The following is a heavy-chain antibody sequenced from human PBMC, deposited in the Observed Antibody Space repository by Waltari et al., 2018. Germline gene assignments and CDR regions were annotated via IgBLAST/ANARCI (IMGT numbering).Heavy chain of an antibody. CDR2: IYHSGST. D-gene: IGHD2-2*01. CDR3: ARSPELGSTSSARWYYFDY. J-gene: IGHJ4*02. V-gene: IGHV4-30-2*01. CDR1: GGSISSGGYS. Sequence: QLQLQESGSGLVKPSQTLSLTCAVSGGSISSGGYSWSWVRPTPGKGLEWIGYIYHSGSTYYNPSLKSRVTISVDRSKNQFSLKLSSVTAADTAVYYCARSPELGSTSSARWYYFDYWGQGTLVTVSS.